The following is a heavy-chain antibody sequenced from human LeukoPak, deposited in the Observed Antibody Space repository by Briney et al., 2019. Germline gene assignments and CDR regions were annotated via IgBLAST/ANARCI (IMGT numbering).Heavy chain of an antibody. D-gene: IGHD5-12*01. CDR1: GFTFSSYS. V-gene: IGHV3-21*01. Sequence: RPGGSLRLSCTASGFTFSSYSLNWVRQAPGKGLEWVSSVSTGSNYIYYADSVKGRFTISRDNAKNSLYLQMNSLRVEDTAIYYCARVGPSPSGNEYGYFDYWGQGTLVTVSS. J-gene: IGHJ4*02. CDR2: VSTGSNYI. CDR3: ARVGPSPSGNEYGYFDY.